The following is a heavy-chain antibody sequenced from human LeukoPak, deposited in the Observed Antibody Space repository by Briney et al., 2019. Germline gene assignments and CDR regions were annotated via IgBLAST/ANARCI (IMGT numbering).Heavy chain of an antibody. CDR3: AKDRGYYYGSGSYSA. D-gene: IGHD3-10*01. V-gene: IGHV3-23*01. CDR1: GFTFSSYA. CDR2: ISGNGGST. J-gene: IGHJ4*02. Sequence: GGSLRLSCAASGFTFSSYAMNWVRQAPGKGLEWVASISGNGGSTYYADSVKGRFTISRDNSKNTLYLQMNSLRAEDTAVYYCAKDRGYYYGSGSYSAWGQGTLVTVSS.